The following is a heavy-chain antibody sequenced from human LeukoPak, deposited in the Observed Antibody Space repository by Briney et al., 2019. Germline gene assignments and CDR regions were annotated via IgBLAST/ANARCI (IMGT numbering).Heavy chain of an antibody. D-gene: IGHD3-10*01. CDR1: GFTFSRYA. CDR3: AKGPRSIYYGSGRYYFHFDY. V-gene: IGHV3-64*02. J-gene: IGHJ4*02. CDR2: ISSNGGST. Sequence: SGGSLRLSCEASGFTFSRYAMHWVRQAPGKALEYVSAISSNGGSTYYADSVKGRFTISRDNSKNTLYLQMGSLRAEDMAVYYLAKGPRSIYYGSGRYYFHFDYLGQGTLVTVSS.